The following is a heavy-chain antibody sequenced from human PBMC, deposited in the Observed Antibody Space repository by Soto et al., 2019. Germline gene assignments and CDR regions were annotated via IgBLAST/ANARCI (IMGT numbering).Heavy chain of an antibody. CDR2: IKQDGSES. V-gene: IGHV3-7*01. D-gene: IGHD4-17*01. J-gene: IGHJ2*01. CDR1: GFTFSNYW. Sequence: GGSLRLSCAASGFTFSNYWMSWVRQAPGKGLEWVANIKQDGSESNYADSVKGRFTISRDNAENSLYLQMTSLRAEDTAVYYCARDPLSYGDYAQTYWYFDLWGRGTRVTVSS. CDR3: ARDPLSYGDYAQTYWYFDL.